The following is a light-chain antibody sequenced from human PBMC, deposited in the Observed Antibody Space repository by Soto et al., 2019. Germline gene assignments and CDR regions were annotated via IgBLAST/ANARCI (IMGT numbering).Light chain of an antibody. CDR3: SSYTTSSTLVV. J-gene: IGLJ2*01. Sequence: QSALTQPASVSGSPGQSITISCTGTSRDVGGYNYVSWYQQHPGKAPKLMIYDVSNRPSGISNRFSGSKSGNTASLTISGLQAEDEADYCCSSYTTSSTLVVFGGVTKLTVL. V-gene: IGLV2-14*01. CDR2: DVS. CDR1: SRDVGGYNY.